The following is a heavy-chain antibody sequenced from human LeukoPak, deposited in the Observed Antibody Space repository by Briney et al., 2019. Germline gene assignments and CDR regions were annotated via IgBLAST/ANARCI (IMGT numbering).Heavy chain of an antibody. CDR1: GFTFSSYW. V-gene: IGHV3-7*01. J-gene: IGHJ4*02. Sequence: PGGSLRLSCAASGFTFSSYWMTWVRQAPGKGLVWVANIKQDGSEKYYVDSVKGRFTISRDNAKNSLFLQMNSLRAEDTAVYYCARSGAPIDYWGQGTLVTVSS. CDR2: IKQDGSEK. CDR3: ARSGAPIDY.